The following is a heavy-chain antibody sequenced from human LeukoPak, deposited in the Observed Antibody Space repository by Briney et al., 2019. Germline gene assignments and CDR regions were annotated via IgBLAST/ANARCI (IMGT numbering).Heavy chain of an antibody. Sequence: PSETLSLTCAVYGGSFSGYYWSWIRQPPGKGLEWIGEINHSGSTNYNPSLKSRVTISVGTSKNQFSLKLSSVTAADTAVYYCAREAPSGWSTRSANGNFDYWGQGTLVTVSS. D-gene: IGHD6-19*01. CDR2: INHSGST. V-gene: IGHV4-34*01. J-gene: IGHJ4*02. CDR3: AREAPSGWSTRSANGNFDY. CDR1: GGSFSGYY.